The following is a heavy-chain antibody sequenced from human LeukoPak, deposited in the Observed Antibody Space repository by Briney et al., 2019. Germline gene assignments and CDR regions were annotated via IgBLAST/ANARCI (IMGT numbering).Heavy chain of an antibody. D-gene: IGHD1-26*01. CDR1: GGSISSYY. CDR2: IYTSGST. V-gene: IGHV4-4*07. Sequence: SETLSLTCTVSGGSISSYYWSWIRQPAGKGLEWIGRIYTSGSTNYNPSLNSRVTMSVDTSKNQFSLTLSSVTAADTAVDYCARDVPDGTNWFDPWGQGTLVTVSS. J-gene: IGHJ5*02. CDR3: ARDVPDGTNWFDP.